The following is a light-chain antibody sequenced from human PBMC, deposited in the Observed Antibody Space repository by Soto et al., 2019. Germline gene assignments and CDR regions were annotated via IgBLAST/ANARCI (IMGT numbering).Light chain of an antibody. CDR3: QQYNNWPPET. CDR2: GAS. CDR1: QSVSSN. J-gene: IGKJ1*01. V-gene: IGKV3-15*01. Sequence: EIVITQSPATLSVSPGERAALSCRASQSVSSNLAWYQQKPGQAPRLLIYGASTRANGIPARFSRSGSGTELTLTISSLQSEDFAVYDCQQYNNWPPETFGQGTKVDIK.